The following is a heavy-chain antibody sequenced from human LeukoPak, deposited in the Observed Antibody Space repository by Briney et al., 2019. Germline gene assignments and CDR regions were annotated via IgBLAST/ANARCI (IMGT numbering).Heavy chain of an antibody. J-gene: IGHJ4*02. CDR1: GGSFSGYY. CDR2: ISGSGGST. CDR3: AKGGYYYDSSGSFDY. D-gene: IGHD3-22*01. Sequence: ETLSLACAVYGGSFSGYYWSWVRQAPGKGLEWVSAISGSGGSTYYADSVKGRFTISRDNSKNTLYLQMNSLRAEDTAVYYCAKGGYYYDSSGSFDYWGQGTLVTVSS. V-gene: IGHV3-23*01.